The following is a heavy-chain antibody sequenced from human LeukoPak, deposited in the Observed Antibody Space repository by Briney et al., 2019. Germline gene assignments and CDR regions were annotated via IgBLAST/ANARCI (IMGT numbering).Heavy chain of an antibody. Sequence: SETLSLTCTVSGGSISSYYWSWIRQPPGKGLEWIGYIYYSGSTNYNPPLKSRVTISVDTSKNQFSLKLSSVTAADTAVYYCARLYSSSWYEYYSDYWGQGTLVTVSS. D-gene: IGHD6-13*01. CDR3: ARLYSSSWYEYYSDY. J-gene: IGHJ4*02. CDR2: IYYSGST. CDR1: GGSISSYY. V-gene: IGHV4-59*08.